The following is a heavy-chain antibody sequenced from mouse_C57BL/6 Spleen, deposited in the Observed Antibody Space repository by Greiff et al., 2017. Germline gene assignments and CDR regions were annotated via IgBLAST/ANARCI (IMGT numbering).Heavy chain of an antibody. Sequence: VQLQQSDAELVKPGASVKISCKVSGYTFTDHTIHWMKQRPEQGLEWIGYIYPGDGSTKYNEKFKGKATLTADQSSSTAYMQLNSLTSEDSAVYFCARASGHYCGSSYWYFDVWGTGTTVTVSS. CDR2: IYPGDGST. D-gene: IGHD1-1*01. J-gene: IGHJ1*03. CDR1: GYTFTDHT. V-gene: IGHV1-78*01. CDR3: ARASGHYCGSSYWYFDV.